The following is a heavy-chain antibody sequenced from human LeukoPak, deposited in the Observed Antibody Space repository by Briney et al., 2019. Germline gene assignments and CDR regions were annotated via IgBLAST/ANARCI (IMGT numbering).Heavy chain of an antibody. CDR1: GGSIASGGNF. D-gene: IGHD2-21*01. CDR3: ARYYCGGSNCPGVDS. Sequence: SQTLSLTCTVSGGSIASGGNFCTCIRQHPGEGLEWIGYISHSGSTYYNPSLESRVLISIDTSNNQFSLKLSSVTAADTAVYYCARYYCGGSNCPGVDSWGQGALVTVSS. V-gene: IGHV4-31*02. CDR2: ISHSGST. J-gene: IGHJ4*02.